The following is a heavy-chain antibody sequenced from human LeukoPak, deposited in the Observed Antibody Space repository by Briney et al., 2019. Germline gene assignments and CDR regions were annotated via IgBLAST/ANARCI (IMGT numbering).Heavy chain of an antibody. CDR3: AREAPGGSGWTYFDF. V-gene: IGHV4-59*02. CDR1: GGSVSGHY. CDR2: IYASGST. Sequence: PSETLPLTCAVSGGSVSGHYWDWIRQPPGKGLEWIGYIYASGSTNYNPSLKSRVTISVDTSENHFSLKLTSVTAADTAVYYCAREAPGGSGWTYFDFWGQGSLVTVSS. J-gene: IGHJ4*02. D-gene: IGHD6-19*01.